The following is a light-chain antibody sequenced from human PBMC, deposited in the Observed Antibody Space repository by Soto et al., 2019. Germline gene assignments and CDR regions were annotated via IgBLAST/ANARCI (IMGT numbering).Light chain of an antibody. V-gene: IGLV1-40*01. CDR1: SSNIGAGYD. CDR2: GNS. Sequence: QSVLTQPPSVSGAPGQRVTISCTGSSSNIGAGYDVHWYQQLPGTAPKLLIYGNSNRPSGVPDLFSGSKSGTSASLAITGLQAEDEADDYCQSYDSSLSGYVFGTGTKLTVL. CDR3: QSYDSSLSGYV. J-gene: IGLJ1*01.